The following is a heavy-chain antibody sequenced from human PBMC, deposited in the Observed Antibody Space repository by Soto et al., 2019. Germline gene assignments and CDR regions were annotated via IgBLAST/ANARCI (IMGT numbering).Heavy chain of an antibody. CDR2: IWYDGTTT. Sequence: QVQLVESGGGVVQPGRSLTLSCVASGFTLSNYGMHWVRQAPGKGLAWVAVIWYDGTTTYSADSVKGRFSISRDNSKKALFLPMSRLRAEDTAVYYFARNFWSSGSSRWFDTWGQGTLVTVSS. CDR1: GFTLSNYG. D-gene: IGHD3-3*01. V-gene: IGHV3-33*01. CDR3: ARNFWSSGSSRWFDT. J-gene: IGHJ5*02.